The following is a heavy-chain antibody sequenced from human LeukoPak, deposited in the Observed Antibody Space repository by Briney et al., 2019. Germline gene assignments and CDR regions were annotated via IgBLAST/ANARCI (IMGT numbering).Heavy chain of an antibody. J-gene: IGHJ4*02. CDR3: VKVGVPATMELGTRGVATTIELDY. V-gene: IGHV3-23*01. D-gene: IGHD2-2*01. CDR1: GFTFRNAW. Sequence: GGSLRLSCAVSGFTFRNAWMSWVRQAPGKGLEWVSAISGSGGSTYYADSVKGRFTISRDNSKNTLYLQMNSLRAEDTAVYYCVKVGVPATMELGTRGVATTIELDYWGQGTLVTVSS. CDR2: ISGSGGST.